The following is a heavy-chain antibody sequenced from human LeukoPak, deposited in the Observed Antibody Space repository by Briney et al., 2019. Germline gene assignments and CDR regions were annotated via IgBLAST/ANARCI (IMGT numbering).Heavy chain of an antibody. J-gene: IGHJ4*02. V-gene: IGHV3-21*01. CDR2: ISSSSSYI. D-gene: IGHD6-19*01. CDR1: GFTFINYW. CDR3: AREYDSSGWYAY. Sequence: PGGSLRLSCTASGFTFINYWMTWVRQAPGKGLEWVSSISSSSSYIYYADSVKGRFTISRDNAKNSLYLQMNSLRAEDTAVYYCAREYDSSGWYAYWGQGTLVTVSS.